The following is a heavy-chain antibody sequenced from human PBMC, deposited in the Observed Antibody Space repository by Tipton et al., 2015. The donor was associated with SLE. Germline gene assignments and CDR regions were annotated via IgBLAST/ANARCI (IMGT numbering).Heavy chain of an antibody. CDR3: ATWYSPFDL. Sequence: SLRLSCAASGFTFSSYSMNWVRQAPGRGLQWVSYISSSSFTISYAVSVKGRFTISRDNAKNSLYLQMNSLRTEDTAVYYCATWYSPFDLWGRGTLVTVSS. V-gene: IGHV3-48*04. CDR2: ISSSSFTI. J-gene: IGHJ2*01. CDR1: GFTFSSYS. D-gene: IGHD1-1*01.